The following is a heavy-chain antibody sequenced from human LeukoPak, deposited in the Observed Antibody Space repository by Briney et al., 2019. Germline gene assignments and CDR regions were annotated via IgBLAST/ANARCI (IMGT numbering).Heavy chain of an antibody. Sequence: GGSLRLSCAASGLTFSSYALAWVRQAPGKGLEWVSAISGSGGTTYYADSVKGHFTISRDNSKNTLYPQMNSLRAEDTAIYYCAKGGPYSSSPLDYWGQGTLVTVSS. J-gene: IGHJ4*02. CDR2: ISGSGGTT. CDR3: AKGGPYSSSPLDY. CDR1: GLTFSSYA. V-gene: IGHV3-23*01. D-gene: IGHD6-6*01.